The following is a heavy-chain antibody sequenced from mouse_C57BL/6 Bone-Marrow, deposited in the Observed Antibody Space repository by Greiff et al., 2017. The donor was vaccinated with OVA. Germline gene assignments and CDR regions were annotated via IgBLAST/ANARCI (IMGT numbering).Heavy chain of an antibody. J-gene: IGHJ4*01. Sequence: EVKLMESGGDLVKPGGSLKLSCAASGFTFSSYGMSWVRQTPDKRLEWVATISSGGSYTYYPDSVKGRFTISRDNAKNTLYLQMSSLKSEDTAMYYCTREGQLRLRGAMDYWGQGTSVTVSS. V-gene: IGHV5-6*01. D-gene: IGHD3-2*02. CDR1: GFTFSSYG. CDR2: ISSGGSYT. CDR3: TREGQLRLRGAMDY.